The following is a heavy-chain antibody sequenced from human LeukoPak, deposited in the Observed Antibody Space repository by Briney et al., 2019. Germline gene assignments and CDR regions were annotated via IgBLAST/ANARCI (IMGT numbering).Heavy chain of an antibody. D-gene: IGHD2-8*02. CDR2: INHSGST. Sequence: SETLSLTCAVYGGSFSGYYWSWIRQPPGKGLEWIGEINHSGSTNYNPSLKSRVTISVDTSKNQFSLKLSSVTAADTAVYYCANSVVYAGDDAFDIWGQGTMVTVSS. J-gene: IGHJ3*02. CDR1: GGSFSGYY. V-gene: IGHV4-34*01. CDR3: ANSVVYAGDDAFDI.